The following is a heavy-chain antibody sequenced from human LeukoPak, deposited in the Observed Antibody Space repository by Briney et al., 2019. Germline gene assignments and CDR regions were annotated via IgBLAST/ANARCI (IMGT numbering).Heavy chain of an antibody. CDR3: ARDVPHNWFDT. Sequence: SETLSLTCTVSGGSISSSSYYWGWIRQPPGKGLEWIGSIYYSGSTYYNPSLKSRVTISVDTSKNQFSLKLSSVTAADTAVYYCARDVPHNWFDTWGQGTLVTVSS. V-gene: IGHV4-39*02. CDR2: IYYSGST. J-gene: IGHJ5*02. CDR1: GGSISSSSYY.